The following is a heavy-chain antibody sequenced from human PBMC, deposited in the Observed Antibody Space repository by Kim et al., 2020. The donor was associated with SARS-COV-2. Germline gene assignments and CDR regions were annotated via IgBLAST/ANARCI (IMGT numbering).Heavy chain of an antibody. Sequence: RFTISRDNAKNSLYLQMNSLRAEDTALYYCAKVMNDYYGSGSYAAAVFDYWGQGTLVTVSS. J-gene: IGHJ4*02. D-gene: IGHD3-10*01. V-gene: IGHV3-9*01. CDR3: AKVMNDYYGSGSYAAAVFDY.